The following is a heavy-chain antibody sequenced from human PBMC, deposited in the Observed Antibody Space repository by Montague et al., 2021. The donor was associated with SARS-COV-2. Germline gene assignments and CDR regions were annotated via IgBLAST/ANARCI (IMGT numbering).Heavy chain of an antibody. CDR3: VRDGGLRFSGGAMDV. Sequence: TLSLTCNVSGGSMISGGYYWSWIRQPPGKGLEWIGYVYSGGTTYYNPSLKSRVTISEDMSKNQFSLRLTSVTAADTAVYYCVRDGGLRFSGGAMDVWGQGTTVTFSS. CDR1: GGSMISGGYY. D-gene: IGHD3-3*01. CDR2: VYSGGTT. V-gene: IGHV4-31*03. J-gene: IGHJ6*02.